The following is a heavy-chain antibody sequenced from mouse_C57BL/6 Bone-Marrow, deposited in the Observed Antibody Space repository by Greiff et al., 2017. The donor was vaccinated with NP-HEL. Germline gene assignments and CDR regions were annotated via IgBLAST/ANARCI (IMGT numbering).Heavy chain of an antibody. CDR2: IRNKANGYTT. V-gene: IGHV7-3*01. J-gene: IGHJ2*01. Sequence: EVQGVESGGGLVQPGGSLSLSCAASGFTFTDYYMSWVRQPPGKALEWLGFIRNKANGYTTAYSASVKGRFTISRDNSQSILYLQMNALRAEDSATYYCARYGRDYFDYWGQGTTLTVSS. CDR3: ARYGRDYFDY. CDR1: GFTFTDYY. D-gene: IGHD6-1*01.